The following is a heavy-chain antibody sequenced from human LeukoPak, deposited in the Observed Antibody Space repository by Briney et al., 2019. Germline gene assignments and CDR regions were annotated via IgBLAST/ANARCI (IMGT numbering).Heavy chain of an antibody. D-gene: IGHD5-18*01. J-gene: IGHJ4*02. Sequence: GGSLRLSCAGSGFTFSSYSMHWVRQAPGKGLEWVAFIRYDGSNKYYADSVKGRFTISRDNSKNTLYVQMNSLRPEDTAVYYCAKDYLGGYSYGSPFDFWGQGTQVTVSS. CDR3: AKDYLGGYSYGSPFDF. CDR2: IRYDGSNK. V-gene: IGHV3-30*02. CDR1: GFTFSSYS.